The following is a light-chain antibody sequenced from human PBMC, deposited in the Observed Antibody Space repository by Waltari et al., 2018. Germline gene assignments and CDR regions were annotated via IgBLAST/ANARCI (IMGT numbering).Light chain of an antibody. Sequence: EIVLTQSPATLSLSPGERATLSCRASQSVSNFLAWYQQKPGQAPRLLIYDASRRAAGIPARFSGSGSGTDFTLTISRLEPEDFAGFYCQQRTNWPLTFGGGTKLEVK. CDR1: QSVSNF. V-gene: IGKV3-11*01. CDR2: DAS. CDR3: QQRTNWPLT. J-gene: IGKJ4*01.